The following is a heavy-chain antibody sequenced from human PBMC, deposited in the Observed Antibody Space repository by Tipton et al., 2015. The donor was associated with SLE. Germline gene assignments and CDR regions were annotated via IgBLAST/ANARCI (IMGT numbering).Heavy chain of an antibody. D-gene: IGHD6-13*01. CDR2: IYYSGGT. CDR1: GGSISSGGYY. CDR3: ARGEQLAHFDS. J-gene: IGHJ4*02. Sequence: LRLSCTVSGGSISSGGYYWSWIRQHPGKGLEWIGYIYYSGGTYYNPSLKSRVTISVDTSKNQFSLKLSSVTAADTAVYYCARGEQLAHFDSWRQGTLVTVSS. V-gene: IGHV4-31*02.